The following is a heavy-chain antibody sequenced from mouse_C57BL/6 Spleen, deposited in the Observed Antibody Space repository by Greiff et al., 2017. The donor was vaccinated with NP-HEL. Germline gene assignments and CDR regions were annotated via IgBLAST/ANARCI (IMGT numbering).Heavy chain of an antibody. CDR1: GYTFTTYP. J-gene: IGHJ4*01. Sequence: VQLQQSGAELVKPGASVKMSCKASGYTFTTYPIEWMKQNHGKSLEWIGNFHPYNDDTKYNEKFKGKATLTVENSSRTVYLEISRLTSDDSAVYYCARSNYEGYAMDSWGQGTSVTVAS. D-gene: IGHD2-5*01. V-gene: IGHV1-47*01. CDR2: FHPYNDDT. CDR3: ARSNYEGYAMDS.